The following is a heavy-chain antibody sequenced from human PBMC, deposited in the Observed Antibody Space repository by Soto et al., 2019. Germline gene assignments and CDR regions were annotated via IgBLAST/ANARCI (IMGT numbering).Heavy chain of an antibody. V-gene: IGHV1-18*04. CDR3: ARRRMYYYDSAGYPNGRCVFDI. Sequence: SVKVSFKASGYPFTNYGISWLRQAPGQGLEWMGWINANNGNTNYAQKLQGRVTLTTDTSTGTAYMELRSLRSDDTAVYYCARRRMYYYDSAGYPNGRCVFDIWGQGPMVTV. D-gene: IGHD3-22*01. CDR1: GYPFTNYG. CDR2: INANNGNT. J-gene: IGHJ3*02.